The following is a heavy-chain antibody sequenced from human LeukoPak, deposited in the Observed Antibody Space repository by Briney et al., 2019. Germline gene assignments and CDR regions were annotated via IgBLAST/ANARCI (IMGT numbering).Heavy chain of an antibody. D-gene: IGHD2/OR15-2a*01. CDR1: GFTLSSYA. Sequence: PGGSLRLSCAASGFTLSSYAMSWVRQAPGKGLEWVSSVSSTGTYIYYADLVEGRFTISRDNAKNSLSLQMNSLRAEDTAVYYCARGVGNFRYYFDFWGQGTLVTVSS. J-gene: IGHJ4*02. V-gene: IGHV3-21*01. CDR3: ARGVGNFRYYFDF. CDR2: VSSTGTYI.